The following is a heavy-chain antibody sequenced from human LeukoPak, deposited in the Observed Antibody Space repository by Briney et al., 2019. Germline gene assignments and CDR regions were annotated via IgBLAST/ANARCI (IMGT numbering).Heavy chain of an antibody. J-gene: IGHJ4*02. Sequence: PGGSLRLSCAASGFTFSSYGMHWVRQAPGKGLEWVSVISNSGGSTFYADSVKGRFTISRDNSKNTLYLQMNSLRAEDTAVYYCAKRASGSGTSLYYFDYWGQGTLVTVSS. V-gene: IGHV3-23*01. D-gene: IGHD3-10*01. CDR2: ISNSGGST. CDR1: GFTFSSYG. CDR3: AKRASGSGTSLYYFDY.